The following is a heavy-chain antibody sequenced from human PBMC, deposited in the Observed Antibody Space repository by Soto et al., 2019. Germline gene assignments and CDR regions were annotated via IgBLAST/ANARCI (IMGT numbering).Heavy chain of an antibody. J-gene: IGHJ4*01. V-gene: IGHV2-5*01. CDR3: AHTRVPDTLDY. CDR2: IYWNDIK. D-gene: IGHD2-2*01. CDR1: GFSLSTTEEG. Sequence: SGPTLVNPTQTLTLTCTFSGFSLSTTEEGVGWIRQPPGKPLEWLALIYWNDIKRYSPSLKSRLTTTKDTSKNQVVLTMTSMDPVDTATYYCAHTRVPDTLDYWGQGTLVTVSS.